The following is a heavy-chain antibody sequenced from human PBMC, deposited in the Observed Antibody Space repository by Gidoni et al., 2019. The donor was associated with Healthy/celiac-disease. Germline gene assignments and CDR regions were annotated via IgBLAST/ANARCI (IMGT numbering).Heavy chain of an antibody. CDR3: TTGGVWGSYRSMLNY. J-gene: IGHJ4*02. CDR2: IKSKTDGGTT. V-gene: IGHV3-15*01. D-gene: IGHD3-16*02. Sequence: EVQLVESGGGLVKPGGSLRLSCAASGFTFSNAWMSWVRQAPGKGLEWVGRIKSKTDGGTTDYAAPVKGRFTISRDDSKNTLYLQMNSLKTEDTAVYYCTTGGVWGSYRSMLNYWGQGTLVTVSS. CDR1: GFTFSNAW.